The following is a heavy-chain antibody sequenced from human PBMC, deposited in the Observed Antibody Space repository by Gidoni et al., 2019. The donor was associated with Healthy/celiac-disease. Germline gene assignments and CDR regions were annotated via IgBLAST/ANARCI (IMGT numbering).Heavy chain of an antibody. CDR2: IYHSGST. Sequence: QVQLQESGPGLVTPSETLSLTCTVSGSSISSGYYWGWIRQPPGKGLEWIGSIYHSGSTYYNPSLKSRVTISVDTSKNQFSLKLSSVTAADTAVYYCAARHCTNGVCHDYWGQGTLVTVSS. V-gene: IGHV4-38-2*02. CDR1: GSSISSGYY. CDR3: AARHCTNGVCHDY. J-gene: IGHJ4*02. D-gene: IGHD2-8*01.